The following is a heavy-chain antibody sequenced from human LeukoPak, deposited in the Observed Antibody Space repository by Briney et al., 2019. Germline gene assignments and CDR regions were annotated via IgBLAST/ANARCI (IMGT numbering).Heavy chain of an antibody. Sequence: APVKVSCKASGGTFSSYAISWVRQAPGQGLEWMGGIIPIFGTANYAQKFQGRVTITADESTSTAYMELSSLRSDDTAVYYCARSGRFYDSSPMDWFDPWGQGTLVTVSS. CDR2: IIPIFGTA. V-gene: IGHV1-69*13. D-gene: IGHD3-22*01. J-gene: IGHJ5*02. CDR3: ARSGRFYDSSPMDWFDP. CDR1: GGTFSSYA.